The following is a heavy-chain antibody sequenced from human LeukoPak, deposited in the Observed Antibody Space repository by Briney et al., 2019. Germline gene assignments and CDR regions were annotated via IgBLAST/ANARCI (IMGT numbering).Heavy chain of an antibody. V-gene: IGHV3-48*03. CDR1: GFTFSSYE. CDR3: AGNPRCDY. J-gene: IGHJ4*02. Sequence: PGGSLRLSCAASGFTFSSYEMNWVRQAPGKGLEWISYITSSGNTIYYADSVKGRFTISRDNAKNSLYLQMNSLRAEDTAVYYCAGNPRCDYWGQGTLVTVSS. CDR2: ITSSGNTI.